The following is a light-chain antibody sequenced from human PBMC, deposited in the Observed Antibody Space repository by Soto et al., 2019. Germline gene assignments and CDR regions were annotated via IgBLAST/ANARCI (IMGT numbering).Light chain of an antibody. V-gene: IGLV2-8*01. CDR1: SSDVGGYNY. J-gene: IGLJ2*01. CDR2: DVS. CDR3: SSYGGSNNLI. Sequence: QSVLTQPPSASGSPGQSVTISCTGTSSDVGGYNYVSWYQQHPGKAPKRMIYDVSERPSGVPDRFSGAKSGNTASLTVSGLQAEDEADYYCSSYGGSNNLIFGGGTKLTVL.